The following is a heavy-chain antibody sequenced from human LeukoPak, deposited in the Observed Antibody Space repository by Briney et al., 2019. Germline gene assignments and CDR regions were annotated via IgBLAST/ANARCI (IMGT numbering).Heavy chain of an antibody. J-gene: IGHJ5*02. V-gene: IGHV3-23*01. CDR2: ISVSGNT. CDR3: AKDPARGGAAAGYNWFDP. D-gene: IGHD6-13*01. Sequence: GGPLRLSCAASGFTLSSYAMSWVRQGPGKGLEWVSAISVSGNTYHADSVKGRFTISRDSSKNTLYLQMNSLRAEDTAVYYCAKDPARGGAAAGYNWFDPWGQGTLVTVSS. CDR1: GFTLSSYA.